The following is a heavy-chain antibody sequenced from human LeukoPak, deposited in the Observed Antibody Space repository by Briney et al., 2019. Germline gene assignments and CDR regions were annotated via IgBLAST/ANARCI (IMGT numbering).Heavy chain of an antibody. CDR3: ARAPSGPRDWFDP. V-gene: IGHV1-69*04. D-gene: IGHD1-1*01. CDR2: IIPILGIA. CDR1: GGTFSSYA. Sequence: GASVKVSCKASGGTFSSYAISWVRQAPGQGLEWMGRIIPILGIANYAQKFQGRVTITADKSTSTAYMELSSLRSEDTAVYYCARAPSGPRDWFDPWGQGTLVTVSS. J-gene: IGHJ5*02.